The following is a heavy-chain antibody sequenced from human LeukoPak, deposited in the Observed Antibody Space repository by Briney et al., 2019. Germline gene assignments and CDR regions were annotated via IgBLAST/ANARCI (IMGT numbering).Heavy chain of an antibody. J-gene: IGHJ4*02. Sequence: GGSLRLSCAASGFTFSSYSMNWVRQAPGKGLEWVPYISGSSSTIYYADSVKGRFTISRDNAKNSLYLQMNSLRAEDTAVYYCARDSDYWGQGTLVTVSS. CDR2: ISGSSSTI. V-gene: IGHV3-48*01. CDR3: ARDSDY. CDR1: GFTFSSYS.